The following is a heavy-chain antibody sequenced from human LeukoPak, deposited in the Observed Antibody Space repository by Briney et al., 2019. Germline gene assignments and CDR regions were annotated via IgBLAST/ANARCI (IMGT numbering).Heavy chain of an antibody. CDR3: AKDQGDWLSYYFDY. D-gene: IGHD3/OR15-3a*01. J-gene: IGHJ4*02. V-gene: IGHV3-23*01. CDR1: GFTFSSYA. CDR2: ISGSGGST. Sequence: GGSLRLSCAASGFTFSSYAMSWVRQAPGKGLEWVPAISGSGGSTYYADSVKGRFTISRDNSKNTLYLQMNSLRAEDTAVYYCAKDQGDWLSYYFDYWGQGTLVTVSS.